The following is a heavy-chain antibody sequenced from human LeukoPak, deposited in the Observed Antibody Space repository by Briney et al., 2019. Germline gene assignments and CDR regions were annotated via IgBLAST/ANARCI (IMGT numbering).Heavy chain of an antibody. CDR3: AKDWANGDYIDH. V-gene: IGHV3-30*18. Sequence: PGGSLRLSCAASGFTFSDYGMHWVRQAPGKGLEWVAVVSYGGTNEKYADPVKGRFTISRDNSKNTLSLQMNSLRADDTAVYYCAKDWANGDYIDHWGQGTLVNVSS. CDR2: VSYGGTNE. D-gene: IGHD2-8*01. J-gene: IGHJ4*02. CDR1: GFTFSDYG.